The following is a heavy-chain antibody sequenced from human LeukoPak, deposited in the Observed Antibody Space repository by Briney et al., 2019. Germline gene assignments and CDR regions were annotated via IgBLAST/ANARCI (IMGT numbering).Heavy chain of an antibody. Sequence: GRSLRLSCAASGFSFSSYTMNWIRQAPGKGLEWVALISYSAISKYSADSVKGRFTASRDDSKHTLYLQMSSMRPEATAEYYCERSSFFGVVPFDYWGEGALVTVSS. D-gene: IGHD3-3*01. CDR3: ERSSFFGVVPFDY. V-gene: IGHV3-30*04. CDR1: GFSFSSYT. CDR2: ISYSAISK. J-gene: IGHJ4*02.